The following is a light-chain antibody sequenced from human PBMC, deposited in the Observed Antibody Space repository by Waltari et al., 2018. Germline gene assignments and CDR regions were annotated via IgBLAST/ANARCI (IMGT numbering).Light chain of an antibody. CDR1: QSVINF. J-gene: IGKJ2*01. V-gene: IGKV3-11*01. CDR2: DAS. Sequence: EIVLTQSPATLSLSPGERATLPSRASQSVINFLAWYQQKPGQAPSLLIYDASNRATGIPARFSGGGSGTDFTLPISSLEPEDFAVYYCQQRSNWPLMYTFGQGTKLEIK. CDR3: QQRSNWPLMYT.